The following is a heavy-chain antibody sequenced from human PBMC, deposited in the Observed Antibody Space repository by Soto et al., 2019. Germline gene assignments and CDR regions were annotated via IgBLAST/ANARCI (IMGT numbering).Heavy chain of an antibody. CDR3: ATRNVDVILEY. Sequence: SETLSLTCVVSDGSISTYDWWTWVRQPPGEGQDWIGKMFHSGDADYSPSLKSRVTISADSSKNHFSLRLTAVTAADTAVYYCATRNVDVILEYWGRGT. CDR1: DGSISTYDW. CDR2: MFHSGDA. J-gene: IGHJ4*02. V-gene: IGHV4-4*02.